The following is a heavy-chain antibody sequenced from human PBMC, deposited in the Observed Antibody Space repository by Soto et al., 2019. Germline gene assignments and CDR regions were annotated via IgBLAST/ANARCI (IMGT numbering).Heavy chain of an antibody. J-gene: IGHJ4*02. V-gene: IGHV3-30*18. Sequence: ESVGGVVQPGRSLRLSCAASGFTFSSYGMHWVRQAPGKGLEWVAVISYDGSNKYYADSVKGRFTISRDNSKNTLYLQMNSLRAEDTAVYYCAKDGGRYGGGSYSDYWGQGTLVTVSS. CDR3: AKDGGRYGGGSYSDY. D-gene: IGHD3-16*01. CDR2: ISYDGSNK. CDR1: GFTFSSYG.